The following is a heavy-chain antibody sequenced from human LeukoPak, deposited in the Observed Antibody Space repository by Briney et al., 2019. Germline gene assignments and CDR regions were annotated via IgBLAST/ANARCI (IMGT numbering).Heavy chain of an antibody. D-gene: IGHD4-17*01. J-gene: IGHJ6*02. CDR1: GGSFSGYC. V-gene: IGHV4-34*01. CDR2: INHSGST. Sequence: SETLSLTCAVYGGSFSGYCWSWIRQPPGKGLEWIGEINHSGSTNYNPSLKSRVTISVDTSKNQFSLKLSSVTAADTAVYYCARARTTGLYYYYGMDVWGQGTTVTVSS. CDR3: ARARTTGLYYYYGMDV.